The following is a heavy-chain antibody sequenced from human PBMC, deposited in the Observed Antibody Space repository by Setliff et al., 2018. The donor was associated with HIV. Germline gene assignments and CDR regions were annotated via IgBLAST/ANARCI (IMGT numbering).Heavy chain of an antibody. J-gene: IGHJ4*02. Sequence: GASVKVSCKASGYTFTNYNMHWVRQAPGQGLEWVGMVNPSGGSTAYAQKFQGRVTIIRDTSTSTVYMDLSSLRSEDTAVYYCARPGIAAADYYFDYWGQGALVTVSS. D-gene: IGHD6-13*01. CDR3: ARPGIAAADYYFDY. CDR1: GYTFTNYN. V-gene: IGHV1-46*01. CDR2: VNPSGGST.